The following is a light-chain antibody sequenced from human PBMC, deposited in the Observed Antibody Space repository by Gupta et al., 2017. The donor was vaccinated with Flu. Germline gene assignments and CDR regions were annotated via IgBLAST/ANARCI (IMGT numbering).Light chain of an antibody. V-gene: IGKV1-39*01. CDR1: QSITSY. Sequence: DIQMTQSPSSLSASVGDRVTIACRTSQSITSYLNWYQQKPGKPPRLLIYAASSLQIGVPSRFSGSGSGTDFTLTISSLQAEDFATYYCQQSYNPPFTFGDGTKVEIK. CDR3: QQSYNPPFT. J-gene: IGKJ4*01. CDR2: AAS.